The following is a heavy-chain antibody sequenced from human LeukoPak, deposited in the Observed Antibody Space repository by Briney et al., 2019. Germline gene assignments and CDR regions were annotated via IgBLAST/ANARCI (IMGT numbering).Heavy chain of an antibody. CDR2: ISYDGSNK. Sequence: GRSLRLSCAASGFTFSSYAMHWVRQAPGKGLEWVAVISYDGSNKYYADSVKGRFTISRDNSKNTLYLQMNSLRAEDTAVYYCARGQNVPAWGQGTLVTVSS. CDR1: GFTFSSYA. J-gene: IGHJ4*02. V-gene: IGHV3-30*14. D-gene: IGHD1-1*01. CDR3: ARGQNVPA.